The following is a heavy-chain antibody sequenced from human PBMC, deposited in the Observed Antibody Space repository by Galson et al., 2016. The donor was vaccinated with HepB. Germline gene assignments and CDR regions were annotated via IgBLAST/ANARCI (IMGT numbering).Heavy chain of an antibody. V-gene: IGHV3-30*04. CDR3: ARGDGDYDFSGPNYYGMDV. Sequence: SLRLSCAASGFTFSAYPVHWVRQAPGKGLEWVSVISYDGSKKYYADSVKGRFTISRDNSKKTVYLQMGRLRVEDAALYYCARGDGDYDFSGPNYYGMDVWGQGTTLTVSS. CDR2: ISYDGSKK. J-gene: IGHJ6*02. CDR1: GFTFSAYP. D-gene: IGHD3-3*01.